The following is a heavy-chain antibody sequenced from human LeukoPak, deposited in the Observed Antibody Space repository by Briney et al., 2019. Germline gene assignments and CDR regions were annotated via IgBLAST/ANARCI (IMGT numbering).Heavy chain of an antibody. CDR3: ARGPVTRYNWFDP. CDR1: GGSFSGYY. J-gene: IGHJ5*02. D-gene: IGHD4-17*01. V-gene: IGHV4-34*01. CDR2: INHSGST. Sequence: SETLSLTCAVYGGSFSGYYWSWIRQPPGKGLEWIGEINHSGSTNYNPSLKSRVTISVDTSKNQFSLKLSSVTAADTAVDYCARGPVTRYNWFDPWGQGTLVTVSS.